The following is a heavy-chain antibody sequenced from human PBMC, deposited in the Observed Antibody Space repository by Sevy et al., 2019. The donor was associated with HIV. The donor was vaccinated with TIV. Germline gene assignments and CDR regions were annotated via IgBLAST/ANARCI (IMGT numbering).Heavy chain of an antibody. D-gene: IGHD4-17*01. V-gene: IGHV3-11*06. CDR2: ISSGSSDT. J-gene: IGHJ4*02. Sequence: GGSLRLSCAASGFTLGDYYMSWIRQAPGKGLEWGSDISSGSSDTNYAYSVKGRLTISRDNAKNSLYLQMSSLRDEDTALYYCARDRRNYGGQYFDFGGQGTLVTVSS. CDR1: GFTLGDYY. CDR3: ARDRRNYGGQYFDF.